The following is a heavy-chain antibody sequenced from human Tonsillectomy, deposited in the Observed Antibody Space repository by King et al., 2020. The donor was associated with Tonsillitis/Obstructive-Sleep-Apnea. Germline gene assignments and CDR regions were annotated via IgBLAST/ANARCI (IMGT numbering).Heavy chain of an antibody. Sequence: QLQESGPGLVKPSETLSLTCTVSGGSISSYYWSWIRQPPGKGLEWIGYIYYSGSTNYNPSLKSRVTISVDTSKNQFSLKLSSVTAADTAVYYCARGIRGDNEAFDIWGQGTMVTVSS. D-gene: IGHD3-10*01. CDR2: IYYSGST. V-gene: IGHV4-59*01. CDR3: ARGIRGDNEAFDI. CDR1: GGSISSYY. J-gene: IGHJ3*02.